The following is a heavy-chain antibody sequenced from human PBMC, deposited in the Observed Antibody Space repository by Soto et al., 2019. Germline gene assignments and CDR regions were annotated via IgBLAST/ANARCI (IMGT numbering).Heavy chain of an antibody. D-gene: IGHD1-1*01. CDR3: ARFSNNWFQTEGMDV. CDR2: IDASGNT. Sequence: SETLSLSCTVSVDSITTYYWNWIRQPAGKGLEWIGRIDASGNTNYNPSLNSRVTLSVDTSKKQFSLKLTSVTAADTAVYYCARFSNNWFQTEGMDVWGQGTTVTVSS. V-gene: IGHV4-4*07. CDR1: VDSITTYY. J-gene: IGHJ6*02.